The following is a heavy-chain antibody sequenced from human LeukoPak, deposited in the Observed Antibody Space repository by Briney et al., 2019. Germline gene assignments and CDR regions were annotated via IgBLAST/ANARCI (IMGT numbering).Heavy chain of an antibody. CDR1: GFTFSSYG. J-gene: IGHJ4*02. CDR2: IWYDGSNK. Sequence: PGGSLRLSCAASGFTFSSYGMHWVRQAPGKGLEWVAVIWYDGSNKYYADSVKGRFTISRDNSKNTLYLQMKSMRAEDTDVYYCSKDLYYYDSSDYYLSLDYWGQGTLVTVSS. V-gene: IGHV3-33*06. CDR3: SKDLYYYDSSDYYLSLDY. D-gene: IGHD3-22*01.